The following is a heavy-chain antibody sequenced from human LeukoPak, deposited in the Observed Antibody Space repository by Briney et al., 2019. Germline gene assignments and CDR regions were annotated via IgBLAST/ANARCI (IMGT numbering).Heavy chain of an antibody. V-gene: IGHV1-18*01. J-gene: IGHJ4*02. CDR3: ARDENYGIFFNVDY. CDR1: GYSFVLYG. Sequence: ASVKVSCKASGYSFVLYGISWVRQAPGEGPEWKGWISGSTGDTNYAQKFQGRVTMTADTSSSTAYMELRSLRSDDTAVYYCARDENYGIFFNVDYWGQGSLVTVSS. D-gene: IGHD4-17*01. CDR2: ISGSTGDT.